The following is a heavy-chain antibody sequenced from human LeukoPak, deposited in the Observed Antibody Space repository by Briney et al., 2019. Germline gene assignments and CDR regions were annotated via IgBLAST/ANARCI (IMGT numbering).Heavy chain of an antibody. Sequence: GGSLRLSCSASAFTFSSYAMHWVCQAPGKGLEFVSGISNNGDSTYYGDSVKGRFTISRDNSKNRLYLQMISLRAEDTAVYYCARGGVLGYCSSTTCLAYFDYWGQGTLVTVSS. D-gene: IGHD2-2*01. CDR3: ARGGVLGYCSSTTCLAYFDY. CDR2: ISNNGDST. CDR1: AFTFSSYA. V-gene: IGHV3-64*04. J-gene: IGHJ4*02.